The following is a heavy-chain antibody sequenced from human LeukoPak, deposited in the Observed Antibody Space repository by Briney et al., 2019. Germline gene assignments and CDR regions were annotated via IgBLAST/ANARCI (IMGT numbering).Heavy chain of an antibody. CDR2: INAGNGNT. J-gene: IGHJ4*02. CDR3: ARDTGSGSYLFDY. Sequence: VASVKVSCKASGYTFTSYAMHWVRQAPGQRLEWMGWINAGNGNTKYSQEFQGRVTITRDTSASTAYMELSSLRSEDMAVYYCARDTGSGSYLFDYWGQGTLVTVSS. D-gene: IGHD3-10*01. V-gene: IGHV1-3*03. CDR1: GYTFTSYA.